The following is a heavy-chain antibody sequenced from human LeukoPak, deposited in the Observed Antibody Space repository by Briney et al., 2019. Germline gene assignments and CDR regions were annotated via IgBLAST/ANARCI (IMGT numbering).Heavy chain of an antibody. CDR2: ISAYNGNT. D-gene: IGHD6-19*01. CDR3: ARENRYSSGWSLRPSSTGWFDP. V-gene: IGHV1-18*01. Sequence: GASVKVSCKASGYTFTSYGISWVRQAPGQGLEWMGWISAYNGNTNYAQKLQGRVTMTTDTSTSTAYMELSSLRSEDTAVYYCARENRYSSGWSLRPSSTGWFDPWGQGTLVTVSS. CDR1: GYTFTSYG. J-gene: IGHJ5*02.